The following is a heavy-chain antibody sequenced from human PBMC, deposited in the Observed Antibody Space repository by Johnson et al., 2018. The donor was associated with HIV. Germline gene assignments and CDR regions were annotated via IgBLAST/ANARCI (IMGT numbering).Heavy chain of an antibody. J-gene: IGHJ3*02. CDR3: ARDQGELRRTHAFDI. Sequence: QVQLVESGGGVVQPGRSLRLSCRAYGFTFNSYAIHWVRQAPGKGLEWVGVISYDGSNKFYADSVKGRFTISRYNSKNTLYLQMNSLRHEDTAVYYCARDQGELRRTHAFDIWGQGTMVTVSS. CDR1: GFTFNSYA. V-gene: IGHV3-30*04. D-gene: IGHD1-14*01. CDR2: ISYDGSNK.